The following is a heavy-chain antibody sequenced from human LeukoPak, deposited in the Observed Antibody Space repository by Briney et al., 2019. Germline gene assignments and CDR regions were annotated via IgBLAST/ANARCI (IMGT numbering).Heavy chain of an antibody. D-gene: IGHD4-11*01. CDR3: ARVPSTVTDYYYYYYMDV. J-gene: IGHJ6*03. CDR1: GGSISSYY. V-gene: IGHV4-59*01. CDR2: IFYSGST. Sequence: PSETLSLTCTVSGGSISSYYWSWIRQPRRKGLEWIGYIFYSGSTNYNPSLKSRVTISVDTSKNQSSLKLSSVTAADTAVYYCARVPSTVTDYYYYYYMDVWGKGTTVTVSS.